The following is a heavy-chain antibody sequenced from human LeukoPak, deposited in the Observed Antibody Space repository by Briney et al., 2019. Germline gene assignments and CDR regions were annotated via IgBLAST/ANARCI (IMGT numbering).Heavy chain of an antibody. V-gene: IGHV5-51*01. CDR1: GYSFTSSW. D-gene: IGHD3-10*01. CDR2: IYPGDSHT. CDR3: ARHAGSGSYVWYAVDY. J-gene: IGHJ4*02. Sequence: GEFLKTSCKGSGYSFTSSWIGWVRQMPGKGLEWMGIIYPGDSHTRYTPSFPGQVTISADKSISTAGLQWSSLTASDTAMYYCARHAGSGSYVWYAVDYWGQGTLVTVSS.